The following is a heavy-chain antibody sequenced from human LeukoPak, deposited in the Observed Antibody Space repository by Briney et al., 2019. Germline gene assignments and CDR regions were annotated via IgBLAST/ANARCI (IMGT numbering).Heavy chain of an antibody. CDR1: GFTFSSYG. CDR3: AKVEDSSGFDY. V-gene: IGHV3-30*02. D-gene: IGHD3-22*01. CDR2: IWYDGSNK. Sequence: GGSLRLSCAASGFTFSSYGMHWVRQAPGKGLEWVAFIWYDGSNKYYAGSVKGRFTISRDNSKDTLYLQMNSLRAEDTAVYYCAKVEDSSGFDYWGQGTLVTVSS. J-gene: IGHJ4*02.